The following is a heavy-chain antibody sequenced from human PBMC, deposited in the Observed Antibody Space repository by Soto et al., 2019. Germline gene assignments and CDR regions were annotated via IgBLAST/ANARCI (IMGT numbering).Heavy chain of an antibody. CDR2: INAGNGNT. J-gene: IGHJ4*02. Sequence: QVQLVQSGAEVKKPGASVKVSCKASGYTFTSYAMHWVRQAPGQRLEWMGWINAGNGNTKYSQKFQGRVTITRDTSASTAYMELSSLRSEDTAVYYCASGLRGYSNGAAYWGQGTLVTVSS. V-gene: IGHV1-3*01. CDR3: ASGLRGYSNGAAY. D-gene: IGHD5-18*01. CDR1: GYTFTSYA.